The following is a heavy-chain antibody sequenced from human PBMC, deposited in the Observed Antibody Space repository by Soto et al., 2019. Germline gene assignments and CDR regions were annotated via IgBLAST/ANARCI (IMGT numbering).Heavy chain of an antibody. V-gene: IGHV3-30-3*01. D-gene: IGHD1-1*01. J-gene: IGHJ4*02. CDR2: ISYDGSHH. CDR3: ARAVASRTDNLPDY. Sequence: MDWVRQVPGEGLEWVAVISYDGSHHYYAESVKGRFTVSRQNSRKTLFLQMNSLRPEDTAIYYCARAVASRTDNLPDYWGRGTLVTVSS.